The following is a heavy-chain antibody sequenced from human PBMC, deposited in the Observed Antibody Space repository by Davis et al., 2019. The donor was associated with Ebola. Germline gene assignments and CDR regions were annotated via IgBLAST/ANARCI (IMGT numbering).Heavy chain of an antibody. D-gene: IGHD2-15*01. J-gene: IGHJ4*02. CDR1: GDPITGYY. CDR3: ARSDTYCGGGRCYSFPFDF. V-gene: IGHV4-59*01. CDR2: IFYSGTT. Sequence: MPSETLSLTCTVSGDPITGYYWNWIRQSPGKGLEWIGYIFYSGTTNYNPSLKSRVIISVDTSKNQFSLNLSSVTAADTAFYYCARSDTYCGGGRCYSFPFDFWGQGTLVTVSS.